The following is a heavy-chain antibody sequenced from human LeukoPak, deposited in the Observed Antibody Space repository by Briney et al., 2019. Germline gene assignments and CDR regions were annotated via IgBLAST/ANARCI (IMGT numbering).Heavy chain of an antibody. D-gene: IGHD3-10*01. CDR2: IYPGDSDT. V-gene: IGHV5-51*01. CDR3: ARHHGSGSYFRHYMDV. CDR1: GYSFTSYW. J-gene: IGHJ6*03. Sequence: GESLKISCKGSGYSFTSYWIGRVRQMPGKGLEWMGIIYPGDSDTRYSPSFQGQVTISADKSISTAYLQWSSLKASDTAMYYCARHHGSGSYFRHYMDVWGKGTTVTVSS.